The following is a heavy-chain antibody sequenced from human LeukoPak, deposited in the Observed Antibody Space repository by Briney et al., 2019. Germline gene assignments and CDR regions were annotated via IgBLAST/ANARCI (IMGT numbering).Heavy chain of an antibody. J-gene: IGHJ4*02. D-gene: IGHD3-22*01. CDR1: GFTFGSYG. V-gene: IGHV3-33*06. Sequence: TGGSLRLSCAASGFTFGSYGMHWVRQAPGKGLEWVAVIWYDGSNKYYADSVKGRFTISRDNSKNTLYLQMNSLRAEDTAVYYCAKDLFTMIVVAPDYWGQGTLVTVSS. CDR2: IWYDGSNK. CDR3: AKDLFTMIVVAPDY.